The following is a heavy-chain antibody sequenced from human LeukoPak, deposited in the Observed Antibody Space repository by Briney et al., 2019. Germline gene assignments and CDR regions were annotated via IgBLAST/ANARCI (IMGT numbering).Heavy chain of an antibody. CDR1: GNYW. D-gene: IGHD2/OR15-2a*01. J-gene: IGHJ4*02. V-gene: IGHV3-74*01. CDR2: INSDGSWT. Sequence: GGSLRLSCAASGNYWMHWVRQVPGKGLVWVSHINSDGSWTSYADSVKSRFTISKDNAKNTVYLQMNSLRAKDTAVYYCVSFYETYWGRGALVTVSS. CDR3: VSFYETY.